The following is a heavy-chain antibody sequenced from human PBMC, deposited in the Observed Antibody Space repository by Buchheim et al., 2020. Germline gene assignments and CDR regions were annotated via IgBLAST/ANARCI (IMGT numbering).Heavy chain of an antibody. Sequence: QVQLVESGGGVLRPGRSLRLSCAASGFTFSINGMYWVRQAPGKGLEWVAVIRYDANNQYYADSVKARFTISRDNSKKQLYMQMNRLRTEDTAVYYYARDRWHVLTYYYYGLDVWGQGTT. CDR3: ARDRWHVLTYYYYGLDV. J-gene: IGHJ6*02. CDR2: IRYDANNQ. D-gene: IGHD5-24*01. CDR1: GFTFSING. V-gene: IGHV3-33*01.